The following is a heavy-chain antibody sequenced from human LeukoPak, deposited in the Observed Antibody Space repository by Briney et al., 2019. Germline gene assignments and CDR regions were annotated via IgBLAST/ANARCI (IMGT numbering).Heavy chain of an antibody. CDR3: ARGSPSDGPLDH. D-gene: IGHD1-26*01. CDR1: GYTFTSYA. CDR2: INAGNGNT. Sequence: ASVKVSCKASGYTFTSYAMHWVRQAPGQRLEWMGWINAGNGNTKYSQKFQGRVTITRDTSASTAYIELRSLRSEDTAMYYCARGSPSDGPLDHGGQEPLVTTSS. J-gene: IGHJ4*02. V-gene: IGHV1-3*01.